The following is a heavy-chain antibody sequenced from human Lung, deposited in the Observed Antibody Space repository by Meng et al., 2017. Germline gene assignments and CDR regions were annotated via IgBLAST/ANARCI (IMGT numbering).Heavy chain of an antibody. CDR3: AKEIRPNDY. CDR2: IDISGETT. J-gene: IGHJ4*02. Sequence: EVQLLGSGGCLVQPGGSLRLSCAVAGFTFSNSAMSWVRQAPGKGLEWVSFIDISGETTRYADSVKGRFTVSRDNSKSTLHLQMNSPRVEDTAVYYCAKEIRPNDYWGQGTLVTVSS. V-gene: IGHV3-23*01. CDR1: GFTFSNSA.